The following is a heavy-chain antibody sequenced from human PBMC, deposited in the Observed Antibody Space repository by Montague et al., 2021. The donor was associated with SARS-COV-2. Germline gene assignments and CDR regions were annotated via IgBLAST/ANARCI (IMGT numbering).Heavy chain of an antibody. D-gene: IGHD3-10*01. CDR3: ARLISMSRGPIRHYMWFDP. CDR1: GDSIISNNW. CDR2: IYHLGGT. J-gene: IGHJ5*02. V-gene: IGHV4-4*02. Sequence: SETLSLTCAVSGDSIISNNWWSWVRQTPHKGLEWIGEIYHLGGTNYNPSLESRLTMSLDKSNNQFSLTLTSVTAADTAVYHCARLISMSRGPIRHYMWFDPWGPGTRVAVSS.